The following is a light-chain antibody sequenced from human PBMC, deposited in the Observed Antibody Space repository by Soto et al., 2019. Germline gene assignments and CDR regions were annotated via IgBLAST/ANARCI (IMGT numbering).Light chain of an antibody. V-gene: IGKV3-20*01. J-gene: IGKJ1*01. CDR3: QQYRRSPWT. CDR2: GAS. Sequence: EIVLTQSPGTVSLSPGERATLSCRASQSVSSNSVAWFQQRSGQAPRLLIFGASSRATGIPDRFSGSGSGTDFTLTISGLEPEDFAVYFCQQYRRSPWTFGQGTKVDFK. CDR1: QSVSSNS.